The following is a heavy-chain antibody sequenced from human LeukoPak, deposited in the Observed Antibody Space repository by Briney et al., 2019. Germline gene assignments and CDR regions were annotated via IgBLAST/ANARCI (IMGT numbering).Heavy chain of an antibody. D-gene: IGHD6-13*01. CDR3: AREFLRDRSSRYYFDY. V-gene: IGHV1-69*04. J-gene: IGHJ4*02. Sequence: ASVKVSCKTSGDTFSSYAISWVRQAPGQGLEWMGRIIPILGIANYAQKFQGRVTITADKSTSTAYMELSSLRSEDTAVYYCAREFLRDRSSRYYFDYWGQGTLVTVSS. CDR2: IIPILGIA. CDR1: GDTFSSYA.